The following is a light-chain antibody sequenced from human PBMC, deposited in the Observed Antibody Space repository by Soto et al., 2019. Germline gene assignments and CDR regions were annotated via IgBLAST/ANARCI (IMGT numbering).Light chain of an antibody. V-gene: IGKV1-39*01. Sequence: DIQMTQSPSSLSASVGDRVTITCRASQGIDNFLNWYQQKPGKGPKLLIYAASTLQTGVPSRFSGSGSGADFTLTISSLQPEDFATYYCQQSYSAPMFSFGQGTKLEIK. CDR2: AAS. CDR1: QGIDNF. J-gene: IGKJ2*01. CDR3: QQSYSAPMFS.